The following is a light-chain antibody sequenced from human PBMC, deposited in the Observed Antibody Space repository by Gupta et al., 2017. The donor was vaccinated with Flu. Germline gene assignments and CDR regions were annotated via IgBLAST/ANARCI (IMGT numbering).Light chain of an antibody. V-gene: IGKV3-20*01. CDR3: WQDDRSSR. CDR1: QSVTSNS. CDR2: GAS. J-gene: IGKJ4*01. Sequence: RGTLSLSPGERATLSCRASQSVTSNSLTWYQQKPGQAPRLLIYGASNRATGIPDRFSGSGSGTDFTLTISRLDPEDFAVYYCWQDDRSSRFGGGTKLEIK.